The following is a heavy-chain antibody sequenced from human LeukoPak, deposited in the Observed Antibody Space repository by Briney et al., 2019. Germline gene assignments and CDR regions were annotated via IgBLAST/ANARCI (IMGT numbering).Heavy chain of an antibody. D-gene: IGHD6-13*01. CDR2: TYYRSKWYN. V-gene: IGHV6-1*01. Sequence: SQTLSLTCAISGDNVSSNSATWNWIRQSPSGGLEWLGRTYYRSKWYNDYAVSVKSRITIIPDTSKNQFSLQLNSVTPDDTALYYCTGDRGVGAAVLFDYWGLGTLVTVSS. CDR3: TGDRGVGAAVLFDY. J-gene: IGHJ4*02. CDR1: GDNVSSNSAT.